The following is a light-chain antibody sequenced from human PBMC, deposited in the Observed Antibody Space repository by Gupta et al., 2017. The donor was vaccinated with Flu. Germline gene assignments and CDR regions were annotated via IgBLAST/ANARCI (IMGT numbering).Light chain of an antibody. CDR1: SSNIGSND. Sequence: QSVVTQPPSVSATPGQTVTISCFGSSSNIGSNDVFWYRQDPGAAPKLLIFDNNQRPSGVPDRFSASRSGTSASLDISGLQAEDEADYYCAVWDNSLKGLSGGGTKLTVL. CDR2: DNN. V-gene: IGLV1-44*01. J-gene: IGLJ3*02. CDR3: AVWDNSLKGL.